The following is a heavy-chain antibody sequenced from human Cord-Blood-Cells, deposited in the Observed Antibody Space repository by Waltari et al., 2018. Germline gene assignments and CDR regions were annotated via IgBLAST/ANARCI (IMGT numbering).Heavy chain of an antibody. V-gene: IGHV3-15*01. CDR3: TTDIVAGEEQLSY. CDR2: IKSKTDGGTT. D-gene: IGHD6-6*01. CDR1: GFTFSNAW. Sequence: EVQLVESGGGLAKPGGCHCLSCAAPGFTFSNAWISWVRPAPGKGLEWVGRIKSKTDGGTTDYAAPVKGRFTISRDDSKNTLYLQMNSLKTEDTAVYYCTTDIVAGEEQLSYWGQGTLVTVSS. J-gene: IGHJ4*02.